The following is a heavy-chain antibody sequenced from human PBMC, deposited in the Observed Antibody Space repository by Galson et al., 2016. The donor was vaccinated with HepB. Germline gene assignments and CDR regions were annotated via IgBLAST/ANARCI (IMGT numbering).Heavy chain of an antibody. CDR2: IYPGDSDI. J-gene: IGHJ4*02. CDR1: GYTFSNYW. CDR3: ARRPDIVSTDYFDY. D-gene: IGHD5/OR15-5a*01. V-gene: IGHV5-51*01. Sequence: QSGAEVKEPGESLKISCKVSGYTFSNYWIGWVRQMPGKGLEWMGYIYPGDSDIRYSPSFQGHVIMSVDKSINTTYLQWTSLRASDTAIYYCARRPDIVSTDYFDYWGQGTLVTVSS.